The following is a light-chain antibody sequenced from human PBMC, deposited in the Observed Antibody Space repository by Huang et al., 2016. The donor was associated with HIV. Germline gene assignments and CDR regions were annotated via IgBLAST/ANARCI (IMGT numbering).Light chain of an antibody. CDR2: GAS. Sequence: EIVLTQSPGTLSLSPGERATLSCRASQSVSSSYLAWYQHKPGQAPRRLIYGASSRATGIPDRFSGSGSGKDFTLTISRLEPEDFAVYYCQQYGSSPLTFGQGTKVEIK. CDR3: QQYGSSPLT. J-gene: IGKJ1*01. V-gene: IGKV3-20*01. CDR1: QSVSSSY.